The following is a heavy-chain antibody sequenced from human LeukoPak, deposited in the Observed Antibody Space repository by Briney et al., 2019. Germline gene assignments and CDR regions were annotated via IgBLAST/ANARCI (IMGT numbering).Heavy chain of an antibody. V-gene: IGHV1-8*02. Sequence: ASVKVSCKASGYTFTSYDINWVRQATGQGLEWMGWMNPNSGNTGYAQKFQGRVTMTRDTSISTAYMELSRLRSDDTAVYYCARGPLLWFGESFDYWGQGTLVTVSS. CDR2: MNPNSGNT. D-gene: IGHD3-10*01. CDR1: GYTFTSYD. CDR3: ARGPLLWFGESFDY. J-gene: IGHJ4*02.